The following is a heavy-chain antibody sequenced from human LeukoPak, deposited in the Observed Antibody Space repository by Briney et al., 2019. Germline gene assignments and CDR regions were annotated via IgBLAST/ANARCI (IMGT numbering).Heavy chain of an antibody. CDR2: IKEDGTET. V-gene: IGHV3-7*03. CDR3: AKEGRSLQTY. CDR1: GFTFSNAW. Sequence: GGSLRLSCAASGFTFSNAWMSWVRLAPGKGLEWVANIKEDGTETYYVDSVKGRFTISRDNAKNSLYLQMNSLRVEDTAVYYCAKEGRSLQTYWGQGTLVTVSS. J-gene: IGHJ4*02. D-gene: IGHD5-24*01.